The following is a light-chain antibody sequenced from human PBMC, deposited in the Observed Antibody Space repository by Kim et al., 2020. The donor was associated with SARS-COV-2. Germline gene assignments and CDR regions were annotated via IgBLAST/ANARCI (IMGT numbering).Light chain of an antibody. V-gene: IGKV1-16*01. CDR2: GAS. CDR1: VGIAKS. J-gene: IGKJ5*01. Sequence: GDRVTVTCRASVGIAKSLAWFQQKPGTAPKCLIYGASTLEPGVPSRFSGRRSGTEFTLTINSLQPEDFATYYCQQFNAFPITFGQGTRLEIK. CDR3: QQFNAFPIT.